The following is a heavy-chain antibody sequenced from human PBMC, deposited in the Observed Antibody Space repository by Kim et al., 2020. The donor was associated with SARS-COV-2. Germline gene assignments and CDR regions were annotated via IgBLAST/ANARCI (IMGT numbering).Heavy chain of an antibody. J-gene: IGHJ4*02. V-gene: IGHV3-7*01. Sequence: GGSLRLSCAASGFTFSSHWMGWVRQAPGRGLEWLANIAQDGSDIYYVDSVKGRFTISRDNAKNSLYLQMNSLRAEDTAVYYCARHGHYVFDKWGQGTLVTVSS. CDR1: GFTFSSHW. CDR3: ARHGHYVFDK. D-gene: IGHD3-10*02. CDR2: IAQDGSDI.